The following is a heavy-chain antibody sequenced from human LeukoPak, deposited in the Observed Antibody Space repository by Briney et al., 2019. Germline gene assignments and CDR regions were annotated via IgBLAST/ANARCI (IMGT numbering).Heavy chain of an antibody. V-gene: IGHV3-23*01. Sequence: GGSLRLSCAASGFTFSNYAMSWVRQAPGKGLEWVSAICASGGDKFYADSVKGRFTISRDNSKNTLYLQMNSLGADDTAVYYCAKDGRLYGWGSHHDFQHWGQGTLVTVSS. D-gene: IGHD3-10*01. CDR2: ICASGGDK. CDR1: GFTFSNYA. J-gene: IGHJ1*01. CDR3: AKDGRLYGWGSHHDFQH.